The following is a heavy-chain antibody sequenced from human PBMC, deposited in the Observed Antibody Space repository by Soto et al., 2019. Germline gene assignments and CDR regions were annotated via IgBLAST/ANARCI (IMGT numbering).Heavy chain of an antibody. D-gene: IGHD4-17*01. CDR1: GVSVNSGSFY. V-gene: IGHV4-61*01. J-gene: IGHJ4*02. CDR2: VSYSGTT. CDR3: ARGATVTHSDY. Sequence: SETLSLTCTVSGVSVNSGSFYWTWIRQPPGKGLEWIGFVSYSGTTKYNASLKSRVTISVDTSRSQISLKVSSVTAADTAVYYCARGATVTHSDYWGQGTLVTVSS.